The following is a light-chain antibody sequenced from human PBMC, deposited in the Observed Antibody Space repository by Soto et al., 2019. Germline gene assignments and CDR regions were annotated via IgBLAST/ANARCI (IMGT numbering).Light chain of an antibody. CDR2: GAS. CDR3: QQYYSCSST. J-gene: IGKJ5*01. V-gene: IGKV3-20*01. CDR1: QSLSRRY. Sequence: EIVLTQSPGTLSLSPGERATLSCRASQSLSRRYLAWYQQKPGQAPRLLIYGASSRATGIPDRFSGSGSGTDFTLTISSLQADDFSADYCQQYYSCSSTFGQGTKLEIK.